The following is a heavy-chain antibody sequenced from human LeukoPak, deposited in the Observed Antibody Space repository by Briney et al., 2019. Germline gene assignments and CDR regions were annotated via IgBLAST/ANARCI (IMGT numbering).Heavy chain of an antibody. CDR3: ARGPHRDWNYVFDY. Sequence: SETLSLTCTVSGGSISSYYWSWIRQPAGKGLEWIGRIYTSGSTNHNPSLKSRVTMSVDTSKNQFSLKLSSVTAADTAVYYCARGPHRDWNYVFDYWGQGTLVTVSS. CDR2: IYTSGST. V-gene: IGHV4-4*07. J-gene: IGHJ4*02. CDR1: GGSISSYY. D-gene: IGHD1-7*01.